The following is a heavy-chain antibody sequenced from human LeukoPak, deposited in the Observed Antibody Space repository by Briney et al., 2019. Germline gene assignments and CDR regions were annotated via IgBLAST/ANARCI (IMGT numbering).Heavy chain of an antibody. CDR2: IYYSGST. D-gene: IGHD5-12*01. CDR3: ARVGHSGYDFDY. Sequence: PSQTLSLTCTVSGGSISSGGYYWRWIRQFPGKGLEWIGYIYYSGSTYYNPSLKSRVTISVDTSKNQFSLKLSSVTAADTAVYYCARVGHSGYDFDYWGQGTLVTVSS. CDR1: GGSISSGGYY. J-gene: IGHJ4*02. V-gene: IGHV4-31*03.